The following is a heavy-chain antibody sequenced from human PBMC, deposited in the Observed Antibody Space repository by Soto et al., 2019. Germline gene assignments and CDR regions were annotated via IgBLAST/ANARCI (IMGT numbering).Heavy chain of an antibody. J-gene: IGHJ4*02. CDR1: GDSTTNW. CDR3: ARDSGNWYYF. V-gene: IGHV4-4*02. CDR2: IYESGST. Sequence: QVQLQESGPGLVKPSGTLSLTCTVSGDSTTNWWSWVRQAPGKGLEWIGEIYESGSTNYNPSLQSRVTISIDPSQNQFSLTMTSVTAADTAVYYCARDSGNWYYFWGQGILVTVSS. D-gene: IGHD6-13*01.